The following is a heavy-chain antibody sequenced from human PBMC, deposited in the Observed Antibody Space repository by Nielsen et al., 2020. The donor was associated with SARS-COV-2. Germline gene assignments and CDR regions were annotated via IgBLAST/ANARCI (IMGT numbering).Heavy chain of an antibody. CDR3: ARDLGDYGDYAGPDY. D-gene: IGHD4-17*01. CDR1: GFSFADYG. V-gene: IGHV3-20*01. J-gene: IGHJ4*02. CDR2: INWNGGST. Sequence: GESLKISCAASGFSFADYGMSWVRQAPGKVREWGTGINWNGGSTGYADSVKGRFTISRDNAKNSLYLQMNSLRAEDTALYHCARDLGDYGDYAGPDYWGQGTLVTVSS.